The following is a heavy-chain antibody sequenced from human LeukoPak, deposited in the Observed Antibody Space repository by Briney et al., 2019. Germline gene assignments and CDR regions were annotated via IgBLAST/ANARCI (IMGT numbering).Heavy chain of an antibody. Sequence: ASAKVSCKASGYTFTSCDINWVRQATGQGLEWMGWMNPNSGNTGYAQKFQGRVTMTRNTSISTAYMELSSLRSEDTAVYYCARAIFCSSTSCYMGWFDPWGQGTLVTVSS. D-gene: IGHD2-2*02. CDR3: ARAIFCSSTSCYMGWFDP. V-gene: IGHV1-8*01. J-gene: IGHJ5*02. CDR2: MNPNSGNT. CDR1: GYTFTSCD.